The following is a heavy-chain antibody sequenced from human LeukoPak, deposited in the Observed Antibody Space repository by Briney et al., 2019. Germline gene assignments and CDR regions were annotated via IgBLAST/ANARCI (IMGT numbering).Heavy chain of an antibody. Sequence: SETLSLTCTVSGGSISSGDYYWSWIRQPPGKGLEWIGYIYYSGSTNYNPSLKSRVTISVDTSKNQFSLKLSSVTAADTAVYYCARNEYSSSDLYFDYWGQGTLVTVSS. CDR1: GGSISSGDYY. CDR3: ARNEYSSSDLYFDY. J-gene: IGHJ4*02. CDR2: IYYSGST. D-gene: IGHD6-6*01. V-gene: IGHV4-61*08.